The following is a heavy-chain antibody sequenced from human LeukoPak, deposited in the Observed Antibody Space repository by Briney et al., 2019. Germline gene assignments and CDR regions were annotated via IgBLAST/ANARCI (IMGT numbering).Heavy chain of an antibody. D-gene: IGHD3-10*01. CDR3: AKFYGSGSFYFYYGMDV. V-gene: IGHV3-30-3*02. CDR2: ISYDGSNK. CDR1: GFTFSSYA. J-gene: IGHJ6*02. Sequence: GGSLRLSCATSGFTFSSYAVHWVRQAPGKGLEWVALISYDGSNKHYANSVKGRFTISRDNSKITLYLQVNSLRADDTAVYYCAKFYGSGSFYFYYGMDVWGQGTTVTVAS.